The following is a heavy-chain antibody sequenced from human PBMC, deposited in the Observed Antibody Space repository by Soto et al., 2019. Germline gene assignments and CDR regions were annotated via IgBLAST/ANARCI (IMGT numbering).Heavy chain of an antibody. CDR1: GFTFSDSW. CDR3: ASLGRHG. CDR2: INQDGSGK. J-gene: IGHJ6*02. D-gene: IGHD3-16*01. Sequence: PGGSLRLSCAASGFTFSDSWMDWARQVPGKGPGWVANINQDGSGKNYVDSVKGRFTISRDNAKNSLYLQMNSLRAEDTAVYYCASLGRHGWGQGTTVTVSS. V-gene: IGHV3-7*01.